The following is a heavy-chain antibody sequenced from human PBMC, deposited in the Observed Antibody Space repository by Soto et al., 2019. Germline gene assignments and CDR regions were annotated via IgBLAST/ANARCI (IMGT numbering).Heavy chain of an antibody. V-gene: IGHV1-69*06. J-gene: IGHJ4*02. CDR2: IIPIYASP. Sequence: QVQLVQSGAEVKKPGSSVKVSCKASGGTFSSNAISWVRQAPGQGREWMGGIIPIYASPNYAQTFQGRVTVTADKATSTAYLELSRLKFADSAIYYCAVAVTGSRSPLAHWGQGTLVIVSS. CDR3: AVAVTGSRSPLAH. CDR1: GGTFSSNA. D-gene: IGHD3-9*01.